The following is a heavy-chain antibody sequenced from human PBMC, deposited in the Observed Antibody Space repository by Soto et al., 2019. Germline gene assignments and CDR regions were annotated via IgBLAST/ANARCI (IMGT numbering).Heavy chain of an antibody. Sequence: GGSLRLSCEAFGFTVSGKKYVAWVRQAPGKGLEWVSALYDLDGTYYADSVKGRFTTSSDSSRTTVYLQMSSLRPDDTAVYSCATWHLQEHAYDIWGQGTMVTV. J-gene: IGHJ3*02. CDR1: GFTVSGKKY. D-gene: IGHD1-1*01. V-gene: IGHV3-53*01. CDR2: LYDLDGT. CDR3: ATWHLQEHAYDI.